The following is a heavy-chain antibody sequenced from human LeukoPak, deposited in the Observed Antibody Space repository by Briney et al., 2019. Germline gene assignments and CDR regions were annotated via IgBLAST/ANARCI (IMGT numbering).Heavy chain of an antibody. CDR2: ILYDGSNK. J-gene: IGHJ4*02. V-gene: IGHV3-30*02. CDR1: GFTFSSYG. Sequence: GGSLRLSCAASGFTFSSYGMHWVRQAPGKGLEWVAFILYDGSNKYYADSVKGRFTISRDNSKNTLYLQMNSLRAEDTAVYYCAKLTGDYWGQGTLVTVSS. CDR3: AKLTGDY. D-gene: IGHD1-14*01.